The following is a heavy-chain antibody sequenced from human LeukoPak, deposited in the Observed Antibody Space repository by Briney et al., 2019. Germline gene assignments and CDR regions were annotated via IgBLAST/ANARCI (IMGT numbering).Heavy chain of an antibody. V-gene: IGHV3-30*02. D-gene: IGHD6-19*01. CDR1: GFSSTIYG. J-gene: IGHJ5*02. CDR2: IHYDGSNK. Sequence: GGSLRLSCAASGFSSTIYGMHWVRQAPGKGLEWVAFIHYDGSNKYYADSVKGRFTISRDNSKHTVFLQMNSLRAEDTAVYYCAKEMYSRGWYNWFDPWGQGTLVTVSS. CDR3: AKEMYSRGWYNWFDP.